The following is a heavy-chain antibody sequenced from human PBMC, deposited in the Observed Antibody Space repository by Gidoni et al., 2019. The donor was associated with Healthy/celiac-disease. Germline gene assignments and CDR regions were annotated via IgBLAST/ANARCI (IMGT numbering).Heavy chain of an antibody. D-gene: IGHD3-10*01. CDR1: GFTFSSYG. J-gene: IGHJ6*02. CDR2: ISYDGSNK. V-gene: IGHV3-30*03. CDR3: ARGLSMVDYYYGMDV. Sequence: QVQLVESGGGVVQPGRSLRLSCAASGFTFSSYGMHWVRQAPGKGLEWVAVISYDGSNKYYADSVKGRFTISRDNSKNTLYLQMNSLRAEDTAVYYCARGLSMVDYYYGMDVWGQGTTVTVSS.